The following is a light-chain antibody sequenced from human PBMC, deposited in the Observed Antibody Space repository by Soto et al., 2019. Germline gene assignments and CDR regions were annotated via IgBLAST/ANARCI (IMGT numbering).Light chain of an antibody. CDR3: QTWGTGILV. CDR1: SGHSNYA. V-gene: IGLV4-69*02. CDR2: LNSDGSH. J-gene: IGLJ3*02. Sequence: QPVLTQSPSASASLGASVKITCTLNSGHSNYAIAWHQQQPQKGPRFLMNLNSDGSHSKGDGIPDRFSGSSSGAERYLTISSLQSDDEADYYCQTWGTGILVFGGGTKVTVL.